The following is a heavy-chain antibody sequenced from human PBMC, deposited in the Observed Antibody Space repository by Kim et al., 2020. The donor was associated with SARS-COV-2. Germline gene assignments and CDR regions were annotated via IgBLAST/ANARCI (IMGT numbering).Heavy chain of an antibody. V-gene: IGHV4-39*01. CDR1: GGSISSSSYH. CDR3: ARLRGTYRHEDDAFDI. Sequence: SETLSLTCTFSGGSISSSSYHRGWIRQPPGKGLEWTGSIYYSGSTYYNPSLKSRVTISVDTSETQFSLKLSSVTAADTAVYYCARLRGTYRHEDDAFDIWGQGTMVTVSS. D-gene: IGHD4-4*01. J-gene: IGHJ3*02. CDR2: IYYSGST.